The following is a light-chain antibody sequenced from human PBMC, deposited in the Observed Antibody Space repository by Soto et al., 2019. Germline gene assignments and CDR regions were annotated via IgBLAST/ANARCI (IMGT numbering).Light chain of an antibody. V-gene: IGLV2-14*03. Sequence: QSALTQPASVSGSPGQSITISCAGTSSDVGAYNYVSWYQHHPGKAPKLMIYDVNNRPSGDSNRFSGSKSGNTASLTISGLQAEDEADYYCSSWTTGVTYVYGSGTKLTVL. CDR3: SSWTTGVTYV. J-gene: IGLJ1*01. CDR2: DVN. CDR1: SSDVGAYNY.